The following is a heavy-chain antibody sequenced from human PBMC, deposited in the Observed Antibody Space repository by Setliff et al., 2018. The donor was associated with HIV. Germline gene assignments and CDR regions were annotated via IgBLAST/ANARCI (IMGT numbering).Heavy chain of an antibody. CDR1: GFTFSDYY. D-gene: IGHD3-10*01. CDR3: ARVCGLWVTHYYFDY. Sequence: GGSLRLSCAASGFTFSDYYMSWIRQAPGKGLEWVSYISSSGSTIYYADSVKGRFTISRDNAKNSLYLQMNSLRAEDTAVYYCARVCGLWVTHYYFDYWGQGTLVTVSS. CDR2: ISSSGSTI. V-gene: IGHV3-11*01. J-gene: IGHJ4*02.